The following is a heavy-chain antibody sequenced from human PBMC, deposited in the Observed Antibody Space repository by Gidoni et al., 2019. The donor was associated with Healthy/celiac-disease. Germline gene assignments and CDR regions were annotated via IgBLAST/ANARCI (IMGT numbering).Heavy chain of an antibody. J-gene: IGHJ4*02. CDR2: ISGSGGST. CDR3: AKDIGRNGDYFDY. V-gene: IGHV3-23*01. Sequence: EVQLLESGGGVVQPGGSLRLSCAASGLTFSSYAMSWVRHAPGKGLEWVSAISGSGGSTYYADSVKGRFTISRDNSKNTLYLQMNSRRAEDTAVYYCAKDIGRNGDYFDYWGQGTLVTVSS. D-gene: IGHD1-1*01. CDR1: GLTFSSYA.